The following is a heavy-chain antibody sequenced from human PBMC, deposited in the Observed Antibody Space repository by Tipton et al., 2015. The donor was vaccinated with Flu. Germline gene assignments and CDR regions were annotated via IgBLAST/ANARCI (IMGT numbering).Heavy chain of an antibody. D-gene: IGHD1-26*01. J-gene: IGHJ4*02. CDR3: AKDEEWELGGVDY. Sequence: SLRLSCAASGFTFSSYWMHWVRQAPGKGLVWVSRINSDGSSTSYADSVKGRFTISRDNAKNSLYLQMNSLRAEDTALYYCAKDEEWELGGVDYWGQGTLVTVSS. V-gene: IGHV3-74*01. CDR2: INSDGSST. CDR1: GFTFSSYW.